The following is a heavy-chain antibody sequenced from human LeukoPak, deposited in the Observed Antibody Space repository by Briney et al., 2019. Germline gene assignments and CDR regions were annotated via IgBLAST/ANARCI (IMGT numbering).Heavy chain of an antibody. V-gene: IGHV3-11*04. CDR2: ISSSGSII. CDR3: ARLPYSGYGGGSVY. D-gene: IGHD5-12*01. J-gene: IGHJ4*02. CDR1: GFTFSDSY. Sequence: PGGSLRLSCVDSGFTFSDSYMSWVCHAQGEGLEWVSYISSSGSIIYYAESVKGRFTITRDNAKNSLYLQMNSLRAEDTAIYYCARLPYSGYGGGSVYWGQGTLVTVSS.